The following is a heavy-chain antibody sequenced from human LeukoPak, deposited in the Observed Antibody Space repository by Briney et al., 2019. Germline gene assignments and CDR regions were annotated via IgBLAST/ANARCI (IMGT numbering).Heavy chain of an antibody. CDR2: ISSSGSTI. V-gene: IGHV3-48*03. J-gene: IGHJ6*04. CDR3: AELGITMIGGV. D-gene: IGHD3-10*02. CDR1: GFTFSSYD. Sequence: PGGALRLSCAASGFTFSSYDMTWVRQAPGKGLEWVSYISSSGSTIYYADSVKGRFTISRDNAKNSLYLQMNSLRAEDTAVYYCAELGITMIGGVWGKGTTVTISS.